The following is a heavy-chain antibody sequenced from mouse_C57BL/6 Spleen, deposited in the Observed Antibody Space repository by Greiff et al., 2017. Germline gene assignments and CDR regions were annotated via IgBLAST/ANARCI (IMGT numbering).Heavy chain of an antibody. V-gene: IGHV5-16*01. CDR1: GFSFSDYY. D-gene: IGHD4-1*01. CDR2: INYDGSST. CDR3: ARDDWDGAMDY. Sequence: EVQLQESEGGLVQPGSSMKLSCTASGFSFSDYYMAWVRQVPEKGLEWVANINYDGSSTYYLDSLKSRFIISRDNAKNILYLQMSSLKSEDTATYYCARDDWDGAMDYWGQGTSVTVSS. J-gene: IGHJ4*01.